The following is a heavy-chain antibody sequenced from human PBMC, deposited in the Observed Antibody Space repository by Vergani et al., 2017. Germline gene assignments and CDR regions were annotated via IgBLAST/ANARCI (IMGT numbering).Heavy chain of an antibody. CDR3: ARASAIVVVVAATFDAFDI. Sequence: VQLVQSGAEVKKPGESLKISCKGSGYSFTSYWIGWVRQMPGKGLEWMGIIYPGDSDTRYSPSFQGQVTISADKSISTAYLQWSSLKASDTAMYYCARASAIVVVVAATFDAFDIWGQGTMVTVSS. V-gene: IGHV5-51*01. CDR1: GYSFTSYW. D-gene: IGHD2-15*01. J-gene: IGHJ3*02. CDR2: IYPGDSDT.